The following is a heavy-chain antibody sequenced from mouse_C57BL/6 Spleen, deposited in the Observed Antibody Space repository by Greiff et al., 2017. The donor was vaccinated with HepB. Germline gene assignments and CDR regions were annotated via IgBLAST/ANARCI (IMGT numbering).Heavy chain of an antibody. D-gene: IGHD2-12*01. J-gene: IGHJ1*03. CDR2: IRNKANGYTT. CDR1: GFTFTDYY. CDR3: ARSLYDGDWYFDV. Sequence: EVKLVESGGGLVQPGGSLSLSCAASGFTFTDYYMSWVRQPPGKALEWLGFIRNKANGYTTEYSASVKGRFTISRDNSQSILYLQMNALRAEDSATYYCARSLYDGDWYFDVWGTGTTVNVSS. V-gene: IGHV7-3*01.